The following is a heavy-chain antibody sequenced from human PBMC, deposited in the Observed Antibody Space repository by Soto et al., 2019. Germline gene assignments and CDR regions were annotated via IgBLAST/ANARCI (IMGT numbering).Heavy chain of an antibody. D-gene: IGHD3-3*01. V-gene: IGHV1-18*04. CDR2: ISAYNGNT. J-gene: IGHJ6*02. Sequence: QVQLVQSGAEVKKPGASVKVSCKASGYTFTSYGISWVRQAPGQGLEWMGWISAYNGNTNYAQKLQGRVTMTTDTSTSTADMELRSLRSDDTAVYYCARGGYYDFWGGAKESHYYYGMDVWGQGTTVTVSS. CDR1: GYTFTSYG. CDR3: ARGGYYDFWGGAKESHYYYGMDV.